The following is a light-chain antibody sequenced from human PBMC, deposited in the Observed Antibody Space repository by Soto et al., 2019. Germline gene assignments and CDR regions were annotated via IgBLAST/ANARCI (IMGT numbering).Light chain of an antibody. V-gene: IGLV1-40*01. J-gene: IGLJ2*01. CDR3: QSYDSSLSAVV. CDR1: SSNIGAGYD. Sequence: QSVLTQPPSGSGAPGQRVTISCTGSSSNIGAGYDVHWYQQLPGTAPTLLSYGNSNRPSGVPDRFSGSKSGTSASLAITGLQAEDEADYYCQSYDSSLSAVVFGGGTKLTVL. CDR2: GNS.